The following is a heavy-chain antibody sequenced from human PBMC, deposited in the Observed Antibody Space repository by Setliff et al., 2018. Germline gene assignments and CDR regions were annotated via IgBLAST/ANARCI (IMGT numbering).Heavy chain of an antibody. CDR3: ARSFSRREKFLLDY. Sequence: SETLSLTCTVSGGSMIGYYWTWIRQPPGKGLEWIGYIYYSGSTKYNLSLKSRVTISVDTSKNQFSLIMTSVTAADTAVYYCARSFSRREKFLLDYWGQGALVTVSS. CDR2: IYYSGST. V-gene: IGHV4-59*01. J-gene: IGHJ4*02. CDR1: GGSMIGYY.